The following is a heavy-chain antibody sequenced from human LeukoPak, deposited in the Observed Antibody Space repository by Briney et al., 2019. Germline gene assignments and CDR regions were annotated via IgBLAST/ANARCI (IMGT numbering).Heavy chain of an antibody. D-gene: IGHD2-15*01. V-gene: IGHV1-69*13. CDR3: ARDSCSGGSCYFYDALDY. CDR1: GGTFSTYG. CDR2: IIPVFGTT. Sequence: ASVTVSCKASGGTFSTYGVSWVRQAPGQGLEWMGGIIPVFGTTNYAQRFQGRVTITADESIGTAYLELSSLRSEDTAVYFCARDSCSGGSCYFYDALDYWGQGILVTVSS. J-gene: IGHJ4*02.